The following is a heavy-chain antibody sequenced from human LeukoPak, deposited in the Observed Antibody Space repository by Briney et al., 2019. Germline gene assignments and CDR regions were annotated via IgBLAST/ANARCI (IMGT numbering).Heavy chain of an antibody. D-gene: IGHD1-14*01. Sequence: GGSLRLSCAASGFTSSGFGIHWVRQAPGKGLEWVTVISYDGSHKYSADSVKGRFTMSRDISKNTVYLQMNNLRVEDTVVYYCARAAGTTTGGMDVWGQGTTVTVSS. J-gene: IGHJ6*02. CDR1: GFTSSGFG. CDR3: ARAAGTTTGGMDV. CDR2: ISYDGSHK. V-gene: IGHV3-30*03.